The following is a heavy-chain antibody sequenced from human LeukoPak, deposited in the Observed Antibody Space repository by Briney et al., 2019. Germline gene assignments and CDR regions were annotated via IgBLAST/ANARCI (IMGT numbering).Heavy chain of an antibody. V-gene: IGHV3-23*01. D-gene: IGHD2-15*01. CDR1: GFTFSSYE. J-gene: IGHJ6*03. CDR3: AKNGDRGAYCSGGTCYPYYYYYMDV. CDR2: ISTTGGTT. Sequence: GGSLRLSCAASGFTFSSYEMNWVRQAPGRGLEWVSAISTTGGTTYYADSVRGRFTISRDNSRNTLYLQMNSLRAEDTAIYYCAKNGDRGAYCSGGTCYPYYYYYMDVWGKGTTVTISS.